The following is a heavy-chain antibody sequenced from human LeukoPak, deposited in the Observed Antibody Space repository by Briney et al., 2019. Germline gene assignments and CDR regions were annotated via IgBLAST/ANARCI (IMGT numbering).Heavy chain of an antibody. Sequence: GGSLRLSCATSGFTFSSFDMHWVRQPTGQGLEWVSTIGTASDTYYPGSVEGRFTLSRDNAKNSLYLQMNSLTAGDTAVYYCARGPPRGKYYYMDVWAKGTTVTVSS. CDR2: IGTASDT. CDR3: ARGPPRGKYYYMDV. J-gene: IGHJ6*03. CDR1: GFTFSSFD. V-gene: IGHV3-13*01. D-gene: IGHD1-1*01.